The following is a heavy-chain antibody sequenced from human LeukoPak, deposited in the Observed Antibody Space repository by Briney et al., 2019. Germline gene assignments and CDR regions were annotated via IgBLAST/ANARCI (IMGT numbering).Heavy chain of an antibody. CDR3: ARDADAYCGGDCYSYFDY. CDR1: GGTFSSYA. J-gene: IGHJ4*02. D-gene: IGHD2-21*02. V-gene: IGHV1-69*05. Sequence: ASVKVSCKASGGTFSSYAISWVRQAPGQGLEWMWGIIPIFVTANYAQKFQGRVTITTDESTSTAYMELSSLRSEDTAVYYCARDADAYCGGDCYSYFDYWGQGTLVTVSS. CDR2: IIPIFVTA.